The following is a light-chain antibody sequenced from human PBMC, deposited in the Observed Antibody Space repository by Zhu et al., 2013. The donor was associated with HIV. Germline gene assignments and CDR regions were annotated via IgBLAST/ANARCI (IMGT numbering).Light chain of an antibody. CDR1: RTVLSSSDNKNY. J-gene: IGKJ2*03. CDR2: WAS. CDR3: QQYYRTPYS. Sequence: DFVMTQSPDSLAVSLGERATIKCKSSRTVLSSSDNKNYLSWYQQRPGESPKLLIYWASTRKSGVPDRFSGSGSGTDFTLTISSLQAEDVAVYYCQQYYRTPYSFGQGTKLEIK. V-gene: IGKV4-1*01.